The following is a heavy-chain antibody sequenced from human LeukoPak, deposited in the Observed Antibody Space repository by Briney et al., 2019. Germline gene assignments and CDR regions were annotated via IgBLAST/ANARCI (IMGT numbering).Heavy chain of an antibody. Sequence: PSETLSLTCTVSGGSISSGSYYWSWIRQPAGKGLEWIGLIYPSGTTNYNPSLKSRVTMSVDTSKNQFSLKLSSVTAADTAVYYCARGFTLGGYMDVWGKGTTVTISS. J-gene: IGHJ6*03. CDR2: IYPSGTT. CDR1: GGSISSGSYY. CDR3: ARGFTLGGYMDV. D-gene: IGHD3-16*01. V-gene: IGHV4-61*02.